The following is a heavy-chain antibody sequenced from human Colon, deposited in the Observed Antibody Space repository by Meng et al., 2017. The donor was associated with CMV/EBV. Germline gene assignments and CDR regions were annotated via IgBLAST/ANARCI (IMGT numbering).Heavy chain of an antibody. V-gene: IGHV3-74*01. CDR2: ISGDGGMT. CDR1: GFTFSTSW. D-gene: IGHD1-26*01. CDR3: ARGVGESLGWEMGY. Sequence: VQLVESGGGLVQPGGSLRLSCAASGFTFSTSWMHWVRQGPGKGPVWLSRISGDGGMTSYADSVKGRFTISRDNAKNTLYLQMNSLRVEDTAVYYCARGVGESLGWEMGYWGQGTLVTVSS. J-gene: IGHJ4*02.